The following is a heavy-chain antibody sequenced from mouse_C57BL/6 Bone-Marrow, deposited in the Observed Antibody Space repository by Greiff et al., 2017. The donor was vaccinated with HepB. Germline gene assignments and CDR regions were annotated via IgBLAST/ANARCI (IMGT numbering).Heavy chain of an antibody. CDR3: ASGFITTVGYAMDY. Sequence: VQLQQPGAELVKPGASVKLSCKASGYTFTSYWMHWVKQRPGRGLEWIGRIDPNSGGTKYNEKFKSKATLTVDKPSSTAYMQLSSLTSEDSAVYYCASGFITTVGYAMDYWGQGTSVTVSS. CDR1: GYTFTSYW. J-gene: IGHJ4*01. D-gene: IGHD1-1*01. V-gene: IGHV1-72*01. CDR2: IDPNSGGT.